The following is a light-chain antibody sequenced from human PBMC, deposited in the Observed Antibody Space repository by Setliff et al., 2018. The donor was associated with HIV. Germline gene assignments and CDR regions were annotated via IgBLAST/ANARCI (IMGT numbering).Light chain of an antibody. Sequence: QSVLAQPASVSGSPGQSITISCTGTSSDVGGYNYVSWYQQHPGKAPKLIIYDVSNRPSGVSNRFSGSKSGNTASLTISVLQAEDETDYYCSSYTSTLYVFGSGTKVTVL. CDR3: SSYTSTLYV. CDR1: SSDVGGYNY. CDR2: DVS. J-gene: IGLJ1*01. V-gene: IGLV2-14*03.